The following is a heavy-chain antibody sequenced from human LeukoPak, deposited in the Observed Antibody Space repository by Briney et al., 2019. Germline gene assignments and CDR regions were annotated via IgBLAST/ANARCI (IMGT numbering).Heavy chain of an antibody. J-gene: IGHJ4*02. V-gene: IGHV3-23*01. Sequence: GGSLRLSCAASGFSFGSYTMSWVRQPAGKGLEWVAGINSSGGRTYYADSVKGRFTISRDNSKNTVYLQLTSPRPEDRAVYYRAKRLEFVNSCGEGTLVTVPS. D-gene: IGHD3-16*02. CDR2: INSSGGRT. CDR1: GFSFGSYT. CDR3: AKRLEFVNS.